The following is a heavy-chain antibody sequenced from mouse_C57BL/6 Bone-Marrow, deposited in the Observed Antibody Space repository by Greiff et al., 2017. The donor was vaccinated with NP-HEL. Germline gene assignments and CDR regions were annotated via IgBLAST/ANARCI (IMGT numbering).Heavy chain of an antibody. CDR3: ARKGDYDEGGFAY. CDR2: IWSGGST. D-gene: IGHD2-4*01. J-gene: IGHJ3*01. V-gene: IGHV2-2*01. CDR1: GFSLTSYG. Sequence: QVQLKESGPGLVQPSQSLSITCTVSGFSLTSYGVHWVRQSPGKGLEWLGVIWSGGSTDYNAAFISRLSISKDNSKSQVFFKMNSLQADDTAIYYCARKGDYDEGGFAYWGQGTLVTVSA.